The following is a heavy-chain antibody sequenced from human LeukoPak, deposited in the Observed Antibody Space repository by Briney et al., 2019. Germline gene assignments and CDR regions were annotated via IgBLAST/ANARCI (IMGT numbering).Heavy chain of an antibody. Sequence: GGSLRLSCAASGFTFSSYAMSWVRQAPGKGLEWVSAISGSGGSTYYADSVNGRFTISRDNSKNTLYLKMNSLRAEDTAIYYGAKVLSGGGLLGFNWFDPWGQGTLVTVPS. CDR1: GFTFSSYA. V-gene: IGHV3-23*01. CDR3: AKVLSGGGLLGFNWFDP. D-gene: IGHD3-10*01. CDR2: ISGSGGST. J-gene: IGHJ5*02.